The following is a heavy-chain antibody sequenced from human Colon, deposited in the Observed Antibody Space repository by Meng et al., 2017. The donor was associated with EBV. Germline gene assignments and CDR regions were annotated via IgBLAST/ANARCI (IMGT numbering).Heavy chain of an antibody. CDR3: ARRRGGSGRDC. CDR1: GGAISSNGYY. Sequence: QPPPQEPVPARVKPLRTLYRASTASGGAISSNGYYCDVVLRPPGKRLVWIGAIYPSGSTSYNPSLQSRVTMFVDTSKNQFSLMLTSVTATDTAVYYCARRRGGSGRDCWGQGTLVTVSS. D-gene: IGHD3-10*01. V-gene: IGHV4-39*01. CDR2: IYPSGST. J-gene: IGHJ4*02.